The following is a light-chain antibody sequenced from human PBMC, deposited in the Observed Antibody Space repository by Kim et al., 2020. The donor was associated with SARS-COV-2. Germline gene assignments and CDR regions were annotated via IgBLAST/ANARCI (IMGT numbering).Light chain of an antibody. J-gene: IGKJ5*01. CDR1: QDISNY. V-gene: IGKV1-33*01. Sequence: SSLSASVGDRVTITCQASQDISNYLNWYQQKPGKAPKLLIYDASNLETGVPSRFSGSGSGTDFTFTISSLQPEDIATYYCQHRITFGQGTRLEIK. CDR3: QHRIT. CDR2: DAS.